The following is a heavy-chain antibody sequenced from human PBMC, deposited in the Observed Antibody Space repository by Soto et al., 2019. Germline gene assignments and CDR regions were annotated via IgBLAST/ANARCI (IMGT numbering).Heavy chain of an antibody. V-gene: IGHV3-53*01. CDR1: GFTVSSNY. CDR3: ARDKRTEHYYYYGMDV. J-gene: IGHJ6*02. Sequence: PGGSLRLSCAASGFTVSSNYMSWVRQAPGKGLEWVSVIYSGGSTYYADSVKGRFTISRDNSKNTLYLQMNSLRAEDTAVYYCARDKRTEHYYYYGMDVCGQGTTVTVSS. CDR2: IYSGGST.